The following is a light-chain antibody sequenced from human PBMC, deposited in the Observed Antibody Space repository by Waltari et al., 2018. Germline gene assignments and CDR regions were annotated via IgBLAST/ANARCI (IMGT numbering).Light chain of an antibody. Sequence: DIVLTQSPATLSLSPGERATLYCRASQSVTNYLAWYQQKPGQAPRLLIYDLSTRATAIPARFNGSGSGTDFTLTISSLEPEDFAVYYCLQRDRWLTFGGGTKVDIK. CDR1: QSVTNY. V-gene: IGKV3-11*01. CDR2: DLS. CDR3: LQRDRWLT. J-gene: IGKJ4*01.